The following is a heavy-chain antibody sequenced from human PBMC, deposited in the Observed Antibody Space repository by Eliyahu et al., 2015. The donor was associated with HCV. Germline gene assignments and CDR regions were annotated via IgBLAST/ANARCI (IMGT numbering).Heavy chain of an antibody. Sequence: QVQLVESGGGVVQPGRSLRLSCAASGFXFXSXGMHWVRQAPGKGLEWVAVISYDGSNKYYADSVKGRFTISRDNSKNTLYLQMNSLRAEDTAVYYCAKDSYSGSYYLKGGWDYWGQGTLVTVSS. CDR1: GFXFXSXG. CDR2: ISYDGSNK. CDR3: AKDSYSGSYYLKGGWDY. V-gene: IGHV3-30*18. J-gene: IGHJ4*02. D-gene: IGHD1-26*01.